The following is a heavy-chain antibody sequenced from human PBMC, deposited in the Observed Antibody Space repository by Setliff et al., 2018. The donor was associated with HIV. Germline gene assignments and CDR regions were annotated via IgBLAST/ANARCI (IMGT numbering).Heavy chain of an antibody. CDR3: AIDVIGGWLRPMPDF. Sequence: ASVKVSCKASGYRFNTYGISWVRQAPGQGLEWMGWISPYNGDTRFAQSLQGRVTLTTDTSTNTAYMEMRTLRSDDTAVYYCAIDVIGGWLRPMPDFWGPGTLVTVSS. CDR2: ISPYNGDT. J-gene: IGHJ4*02. CDR1: GYRFNTYG. V-gene: IGHV1-18*01. D-gene: IGHD5-12*01.